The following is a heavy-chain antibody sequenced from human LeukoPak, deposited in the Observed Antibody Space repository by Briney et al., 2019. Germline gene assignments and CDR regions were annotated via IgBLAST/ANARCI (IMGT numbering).Heavy chain of an antibody. J-gene: IGHJ4*02. Sequence: ASETLSPTCAVYGGSFSGYYWSWIRQPPGKGLEWIGEINHSGSTNYNPSLKSRVTISVDTSKNQFSLKLSSVTAADTAVYYCARHLYDFWSGRIDYWGQGTLVTVSS. V-gene: IGHV4-34*01. CDR3: ARHLYDFWSGRIDY. D-gene: IGHD3-3*01. CDR1: GGSFSGYY. CDR2: INHSGST.